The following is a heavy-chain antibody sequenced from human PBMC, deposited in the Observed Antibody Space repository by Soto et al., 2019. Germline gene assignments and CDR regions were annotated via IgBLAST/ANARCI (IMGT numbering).Heavy chain of an antibody. CDR2: IIPIFGTA. CDR1: GGTFSSYA. Sequence: SVKVSCKASGGTFSSYAISWVRQAPGQGLEWMGGIIPIFGTANYAQKFQGRVTITADESTSTAYMELSSLRSEDTAVYYCARESDVAAAGTVGYYYYGMDVWGQGTMVTVSS. J-gene: IGHJ6*02. D-gene: IGHD6-13*01. CDR3: ARESDVAAAGTVGYYYYGMDV. V-gene: IGHV1-69*13.